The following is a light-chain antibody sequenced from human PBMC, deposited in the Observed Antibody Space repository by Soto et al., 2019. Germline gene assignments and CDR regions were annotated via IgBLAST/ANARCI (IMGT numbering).Light chain of an antibody. CDR2: AVS. V-gene: IGLV2-14*03. J-gene: IGLJ2*01. CDR1: NSDIGAYKY. CDR3: SSYTSSSTVI. Sequence: QSALTQPASVSGSPGQSITISCTGTNSDIGAYKYVSWYQQHPGKGPKLMIYAVSSRPSGVSNRFSGSKSGNTASLTISGLQADDEADYYCSSYTSSSTVIFGGGTKLTVL.